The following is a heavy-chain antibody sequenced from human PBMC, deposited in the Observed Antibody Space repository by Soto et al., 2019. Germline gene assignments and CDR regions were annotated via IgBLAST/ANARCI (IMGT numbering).Heavy chain of an antibody. CDR3: ASPSSWHDAWDI. Sequence: EVQLVESGGGLVKPGGSLRLSCAASGFTFSSYSMNWVRQAPGKGLEWVSSISSSSSYIYYADSVKGRFTISRDNAKNSLYLQMNSLRAEDTAVYYCASPSSWHDAWDIWGQVTMVTVSS. J-gene: IGHJ3*02. CDR2: ISSSSSYI. V-gene: IGHV3-21*01. CDR1: GFTFSSYS. D-gene: IGHD6-13*01.